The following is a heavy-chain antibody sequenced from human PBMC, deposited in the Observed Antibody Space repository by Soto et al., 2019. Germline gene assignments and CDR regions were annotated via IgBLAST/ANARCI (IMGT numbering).Heavy chain of an antibody. CDR2: IYYSGST. D-gene: IGHD5-12*01. CDR1: GGSISSGDYY. CDR3: ARAVLTRGPVEMATIEGFDY. V-gene: IGHV4-30-4*01. Sequence: SETLSLTCTVSGGSISSGDYYWSWIRQPPGKGLEWIGYIYYSGSTYYNPSLKSRVTISVDTSKNQFSLKLSSVTAADTAVYYCARAVLTRGPVEMATIEGFDYCGQGTL. J-gene: IGHJ4*02.